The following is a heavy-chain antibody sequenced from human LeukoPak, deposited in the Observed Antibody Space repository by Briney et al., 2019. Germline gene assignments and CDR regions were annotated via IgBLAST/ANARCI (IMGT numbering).Heavy chain of an antibody. CDR1: GFTFSSYG. Sequence: GGSLRLSCAASGFTFSSYGMHWVRQAPGKGLEWVAVIWYDGSNKYYADSVKGRFTISRGNSKNTLYLQMNSLRAEDTAVYYCARAGVGATYYYYYYMDVWGKGTTVTVSS. CDR2: IWYDGSNK. CDR3: ARAGVGATYYYYYYMDV. V-gene: IGHV3-33*01. D-gene: IGHD1-26*01. J-gene: IGHJ6*03.